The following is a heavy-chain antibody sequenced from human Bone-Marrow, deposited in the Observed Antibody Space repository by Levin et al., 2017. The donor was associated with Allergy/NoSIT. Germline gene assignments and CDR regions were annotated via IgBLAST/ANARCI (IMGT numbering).Heavy chain of an antibody. V-gene: IGHV4-30-2*01. CDR2: IYHSGST. Sequence: SQTLSLTCAVSGGSISSGGYSWSWIRQPPGKGLEWIGYIYHSGSTYYNPSLKSRVTISVDRSKNQFSLKLSSVTAADTAVYYCARIALQTMVRGENWFDPWGQGTLVTVSS. J-gene: IGHJ5*02. D-gene: IGHD3-10*01. CDR3: ARIALQTMVRGENWFDP. CDR1: GGSISSGGYS.